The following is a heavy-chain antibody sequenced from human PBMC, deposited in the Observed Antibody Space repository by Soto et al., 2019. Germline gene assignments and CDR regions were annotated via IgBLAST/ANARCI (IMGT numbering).Heavy chain of an antibody. CDR1: GFTFSDYY. J-gene: IGHJ4*02. D-gene: IGHD4-17*01. V-gene: IGHV3-11*01. Sequence: PGGSLRLSCAASGFTFSDYYIHWIRRAPGKGLEWISYISGNGEIIQHAASARGRFTISRDNAENSVYLEMDSLRAEDTALYYCARDVDADFRTDFDYWGRGTLVTVS. CDR2: ISGNGEII. CDR3: ARDVDADFRTDFDY.